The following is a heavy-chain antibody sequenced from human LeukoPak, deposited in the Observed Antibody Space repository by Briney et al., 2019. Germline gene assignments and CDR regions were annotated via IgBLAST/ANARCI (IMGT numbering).Heavy chain of an antibody. CDR1: GFTFSSYG. CDR3: AKGRDGYNSDAFDI. D-gene: IGHD5-24*01. CDR2: ISYDGSNK. J-gene: IGHJ3*02. V-gene: IGHV3-30*18. Sequence: GGSLRLSCAASGFTFSSYGMHWVRQAPGKGLEWVAVISYDGSNKYYADSVKGRFTISRDNSKNTLYLQMNSLRAEDTAVYYCAKGRDGYNSDAFDIWGQGTMVTVSS.